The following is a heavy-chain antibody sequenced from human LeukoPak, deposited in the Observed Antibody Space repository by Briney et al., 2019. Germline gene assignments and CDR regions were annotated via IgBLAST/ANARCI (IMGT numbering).Heavy chain of an antibody. D-gene: IGHD3-3*01. CDR1: GGSISSSSYY. CDR2: IYYSGST. J-gene: IGHJ5*02. V-gene: IGHV4-39*07. CDR3: ARGRRITIFGVDNWFDP. Sequence: SETLSLTCTVSGGSISSSSYYWGWIRQPPGKGLEWIGSIYYSGSTYYNPSLKSRVTISVDTSKNQFSLKLSSVTAADTAVYYCARGRRITIFGVDNWFDPWGQGTLVTVSS.